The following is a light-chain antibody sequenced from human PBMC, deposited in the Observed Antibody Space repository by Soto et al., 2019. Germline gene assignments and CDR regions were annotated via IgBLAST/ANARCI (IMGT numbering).Light chain of an antibody. CDR2: DAS. Sequence: DIQMTQSPSSLSASVGDRVTITCPASQDSSNYLNWYQQKPGKAPKLLIYDASNLETGVPSRFSGSGSGTDFTFTISSLQPEDIATYYCQQCDNLPLTFGGGTKVEIK. CDR1: QDSSNY. V-gene: IGKV1-33*01. CDR3: QQCDNLPLT. J-gene: IGKJ4*01.